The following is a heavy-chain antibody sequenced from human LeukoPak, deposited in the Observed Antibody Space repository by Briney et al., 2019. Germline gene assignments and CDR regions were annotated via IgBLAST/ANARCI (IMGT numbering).Heavy chain of an antibody. J-gene: IGHJ6*03. Sequence: PSETLSLTCTVSGGSISSYCWSWIRQPPGKGLEWIGYIYYSGSTNYNPSLKSRVTISVDTSKNQFSLKLSSVTAADTAVYYCARGGRRGGGKTDYMDVWGKGTTVTVSS. CDR2: IYYSGST. CDR3: ARGGRRGGGKTDYMDV. CDR1: GGSISSYC. V-gene: IGHV4-59*12. D-gene: IGHD2-15*01.